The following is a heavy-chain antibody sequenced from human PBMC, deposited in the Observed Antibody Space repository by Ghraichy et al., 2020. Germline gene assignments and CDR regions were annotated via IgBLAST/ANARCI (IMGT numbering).Heavy chain of an antibody. CDR1: GFSFSSYG. V-gene: IGHV3-64D*06. CDR3: VNPYCGGNCFSTVNAFDI. D-gene: IGHD2-21*01. Sequence: GGSLRLSCSASGFSFSSYGMHWVRQAPGKGLEYVAAISSDGGRTYYADSVKGRFTISRDNSKNTLYLQMSSLRSEDTAMYYCVNPYCGGNCFSTVNAFDIWGQGTMFTVSS. J-gene: IGHJ3*02. CDR2: ISSDGGRT.